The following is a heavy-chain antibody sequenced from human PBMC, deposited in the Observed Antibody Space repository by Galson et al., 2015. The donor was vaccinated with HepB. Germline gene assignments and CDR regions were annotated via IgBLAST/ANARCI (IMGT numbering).Heavy chain of an antibody. D-gene: IGHD3-10*01. J-gene: IGHJ4*02. CDR2: INPSGGNT. V-gene: IGHV1-46*01. Sequence: SVKVSCKASGYTFTTYYMHWVRQAPGQGLEWMGIINPSGGNTSYAQMFQGRGTMTRDTSTSTVYMDLSSLRSEDTAVYYCAREGGSGREFDYWGQGTLVTVSS. CDR1: GYTFTTYY. CDR3: AREGGSGREFDY.